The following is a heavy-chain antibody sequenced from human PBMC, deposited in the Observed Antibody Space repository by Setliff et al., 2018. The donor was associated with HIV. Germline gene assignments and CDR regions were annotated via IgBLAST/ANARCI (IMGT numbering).Heavy chain of an antibody. J-gene: IGHJ4*02. V-gene: IGHV1-46*01. CDR2: INPSGGST. CDR3: ALLNHIVVVTALLPGDY. Sequence: ASVKVSCKTSGYAFTDYSIHWVRQAPGQGLEWMGIINPSGGSTGYAQKFQGRVTMTRDTSTSTVYMELSSLRSDDTAVYYCALLNHIVVVTALLPGDYWGQGTPVTVSS. CDR1: GYAFTDYS. D-gene: IGHD2-21*02.